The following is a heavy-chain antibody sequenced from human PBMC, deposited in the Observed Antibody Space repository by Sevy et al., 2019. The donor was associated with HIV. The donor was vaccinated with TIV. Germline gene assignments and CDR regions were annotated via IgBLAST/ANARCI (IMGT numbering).Heavy chain of an antibody. CDR2: ISSSSSYI. D-gene: IGHD3-10*01. Sequence: GGSLRLSCATSGFTFSSYSMNWVRQAPGKGLEWVSSISSSSSYIYYADSVKGRFTISRDNAKNSLYLQMNSLRAEDTAVYYCAREHDTYYYGSGSSDAFDIWGQGTMVTVSS. CDR3: AREHDTYYYGSGSSDAFDI. CDR1: GFTFSSYS. J-gene: IGHJ3*02. V-gene: IGHV3-21*01.